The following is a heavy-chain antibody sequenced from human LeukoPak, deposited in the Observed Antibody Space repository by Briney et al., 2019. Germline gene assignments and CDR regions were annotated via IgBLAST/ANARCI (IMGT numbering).Heavy chain of an antibody. CDR3: AKVMVRGVQTSHFDY. Sequence: GGSLRLSWAASGLTFSSYAMSWFRQAPGKGLEWVSAISGSGGSTYYADSVKGRFTISRDNSKNTLYLQMNSLRAEDTAVYYCAKVMVRGVQTSHFDYWGQGTLVTVSS. V-gene: IGHV3-23*01. CDR2: ISGSGGST. D-gene: IGHD3-10*01. CDR1: GLTFSSYA. J-gene: IGHJ4*02.